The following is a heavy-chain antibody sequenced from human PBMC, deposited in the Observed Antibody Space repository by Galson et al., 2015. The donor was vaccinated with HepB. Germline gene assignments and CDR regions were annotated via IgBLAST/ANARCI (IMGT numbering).Heavy chain of an antibody. CDR1: GFTFGDFA. D-gene: IGHD3-22*01. CDR2: IGRKVYGETT. V-gene: IGHV3-49*04. CDR3: ASHYYDGSSHYYPLDY. J-gene: IGHJ4*02. Sequence: SLRLSCATSGFTFGDFALSWVRQAPGKGLEWVGFIGRKVYGETTDYAASVKGRFTISRDDSKSIAYLQMNSLKTEDTAVYYCASHYYDGSSHYYPLDYWGQGTLVTVSS.